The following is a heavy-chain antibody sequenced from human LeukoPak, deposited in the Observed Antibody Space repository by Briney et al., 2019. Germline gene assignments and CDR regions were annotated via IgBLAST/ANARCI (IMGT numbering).Heavy chain of an antibody. Sequence: GGSPRLSCVASGFTPNTYSMNWGRHAPQKGVEWISYISSGSNTIYYTDSVKGRFTISRDNAKNSLYLQINSLRAEDTAVYYCARRVGATYYFDYWGQGTLVTVSS. CDR1: GFTPNTYS. D-gene: IGHD1-26*01. CDR3: ARRVGATYYFDY. CDR2: ISSGSNTI. V-gene: IGHV3-48*01. J-gene: IGHJ4*02.